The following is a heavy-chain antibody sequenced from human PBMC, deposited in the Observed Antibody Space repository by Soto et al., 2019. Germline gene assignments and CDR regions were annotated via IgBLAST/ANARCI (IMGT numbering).Heavy chain of an antibody. V-gene: IGHV1-2*04. CDR3: ARGYSGYDLSIDY. Sequence: SGKDSSKGSGYKFIRYYMRWVRQEQGQGHERMGWINTNSGGTNYGKKFQGWVTMTRNTSISTAYMELSRLRSDDTAFYYCARGYSGYDLSIDYWGQGTLVTVSS. CDR1: GYKFIRYY. J-gene: IGHJ4*02. CDR2: INTNSGGT. D-gene: IGHD5-12*01.